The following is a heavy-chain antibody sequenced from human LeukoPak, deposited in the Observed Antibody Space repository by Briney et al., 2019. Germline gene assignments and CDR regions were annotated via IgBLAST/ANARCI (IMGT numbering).Heavy chain of an antibody. CDR2: IKEDGGEK. CDR3: ARDRTRPYY. J-gene: IGHJ4*02. D-gene: IGHD3/OR15-3a*01. CDR1: GLTFSSYW. Sequence: TGGYLRLYCAASGLTFSSYWMSWVRQAPGKGREGVANIKEDGGEKYYVDSVKGRFTISRDNAKNSLYLQMNSLRAEDTAVYYCARDRTRPYYWGQGTLVTVSS. V-gene: IGHV3-7*01.